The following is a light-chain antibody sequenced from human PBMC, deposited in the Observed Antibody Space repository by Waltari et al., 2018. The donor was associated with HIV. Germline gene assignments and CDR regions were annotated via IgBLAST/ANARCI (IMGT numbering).Light chain of an antibody. J-gene: IGLJ2*01. V-gene: IGLV2-8*01. Sequence: QSALTQPPSASGSPGQSVTISCTGPGNDVGGYNSGSWYQLHPGKAPKLLIYDVTKRPSGVPDRFSGSKSGNTASLTVSGLQGDDEADYYCSSYAGSAVVFGGGTKLTVL. CDR2: DVT. CDR3: SSYAGSAVV. CDR1: GNDVGGYNS.